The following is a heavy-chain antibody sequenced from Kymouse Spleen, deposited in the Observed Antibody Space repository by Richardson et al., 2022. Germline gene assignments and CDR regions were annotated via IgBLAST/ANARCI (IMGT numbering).Heavy chain of an antibody. CDR3: ARGGNWNYGVNWFDP. V-gene: IGHV3-13*01. D-gene: IGHD1-7*01. CDR1: GFTFSSYD. CDR2: IGTAGDT. J-gene: IGHJ5*02. Sequence: EVQLVESGGGLVQPGGSLRLSCAASGFTFSSYDMHWVRQATGKGLEWVSAIGTAGDTYYPGSVKGRFTISRENAKNSLYLQMNSLRAGDTAVYYCARGGNWNYGVNWFDPWGQGTLVTVSS.